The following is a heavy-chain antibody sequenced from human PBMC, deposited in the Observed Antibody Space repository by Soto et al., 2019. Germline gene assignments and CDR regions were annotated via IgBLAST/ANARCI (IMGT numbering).Heavy chain of an antibody. CDR2: SSNRDRST. V-gene: IGHV3-11*01. D-gene: IGHD3-3*01. Sequence: PGGSLRLSCAASGFIFSDYYMTWIRQAPGKGLEWLSCSSNRDRSTYYADSVKDRFVVSKDNAKNLVYLQMNSLRAEDTTVYFCARAWKIEKFGVISMSKGRDVWGQGTTVTVSS. CDR3: ARAWKIEKFGVISMSKGRDV. CDR1: GFIFSDYY. J-gene: IGHJ6*02.